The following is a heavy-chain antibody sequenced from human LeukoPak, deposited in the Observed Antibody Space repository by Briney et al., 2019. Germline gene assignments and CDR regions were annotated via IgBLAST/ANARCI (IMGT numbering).Heavy chain of an antibody. J-gene: IGHJ4*02. D-gene: IGHD5-24*01. V-gene: IGHV1-46*01. Sequence: GASVKVSCKASGYTFTSYYMHWVRQAPGQGLEWVGIINPSGGSTSYAQKFQGRVTMTRDTSTSTVYMELSSLRSEDTAVYYCARARGGYNFALLGPGPSDYWGQGTLVTVSS. CDR2: INPSGGST. CDR1: GYTFTSYY. CDR3: ARARGGYNFALLGPGPSDY.